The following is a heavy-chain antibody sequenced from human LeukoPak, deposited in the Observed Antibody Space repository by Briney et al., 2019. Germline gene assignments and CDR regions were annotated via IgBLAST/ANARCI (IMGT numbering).Heavy chain of an antibody. CDR2: IYYSGST. CDR1: GDSISRYY. D-gene: IGHD3-10*01. Sequence: SETLSLTCTVSGDSISRYYWSWIRQPPGKGLEWIGYIYYSGSTNFNPSLKSRVTISVDTSKNQFFPKLSSVTAADTAVYYCARDRRFFGLDYWGQGTLVTVSS. J-gene: IGHJ4*02. CDR3: ARDRRFFGLDY. V-gene: IGHV4-59*01.